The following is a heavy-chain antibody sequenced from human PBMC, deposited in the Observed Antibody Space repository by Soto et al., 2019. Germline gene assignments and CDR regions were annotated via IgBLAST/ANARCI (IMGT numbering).Heavy chain of an antibody. V-gene: IGHV3-15*01. J-gene: IGHJ6*02. Sequence: GGSLRLSCAASGFTFSNAWMSWVRQAPGKGLEWVGRIKSKTDGGTTDYAAPVKGRFTISRDDSKNTLYLQMNSLKTEDTAVYYCTTDLQWLVLVYYYGMDVWGQGTTVTVSS. D-gene: IGHD6-19*01. CDR2: IKSKTDGGTT. CDR1: GFTFSNAW. CDR3: TTDLQWLVLVYYYGMDV.